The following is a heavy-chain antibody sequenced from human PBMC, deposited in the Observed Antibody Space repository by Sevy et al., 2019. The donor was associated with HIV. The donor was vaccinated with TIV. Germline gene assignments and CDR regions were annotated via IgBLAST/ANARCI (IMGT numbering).Heavy chain of an antibody. CDR3: ARGGVPIDSSSWYVSDWFDP. J-gene: IGHJ5*02. Sequence: GGSLRLSCAASGFTFSSYWMSWVHQAPGKGLEWVANIKQDGSEKYYVDSVKGRFTISRDNAKNSLYLQMNSLRAEDTAVYYCARGGVPIDSSSWYVSDWFDPWGQGTLVTVSS. V-gene: IGHV3-7*01. CDR2: IKQDGSEK. D-gene: IGHD6-13*01. CDR1: GFTFSSYW.